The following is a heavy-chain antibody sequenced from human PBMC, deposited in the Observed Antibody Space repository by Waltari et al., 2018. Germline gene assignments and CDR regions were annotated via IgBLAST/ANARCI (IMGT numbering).Heavy chain of an antibody. J-gene: IGHJ3*02. CDR3: ASPNSSGSYSNDAFDI. CDR2: INPNRGGT. V-gene: IGHV1-2*06. CDR1: GYTFTGYY. Sequence: QVQLVQSGAEVKKPGASVKVSCKASGYTFTGYYMHWVRQAPGQGLEWMGRINPNRGGTNYAQKFQGRVTMTRDTSISTAYMELSRLRSDDTAVYYCASPNSSGSYSNDAFDIWGQGTMVTVSS. D-gene: IGHD1-26*01.